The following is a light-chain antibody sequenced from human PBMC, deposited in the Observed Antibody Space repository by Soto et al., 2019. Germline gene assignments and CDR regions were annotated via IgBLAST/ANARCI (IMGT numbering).Light chain of an antibody. V-gene: IGLV1-47*01. CDR2: RNN. CDR1: SSNIGSNY. J-gene: IGLJ2*01. CDR3: AAWDDSLGGL. Sequence: QAVVTQPPSASGTPGQTVTISCSGSSSNIGSNYVYWYQHLPGTAPKLLIYRNNQRPSGVPDRFSGSKSGTSASLAISGLRSEDEADYYCAAWDDSLGGLFGGGTKLTVL.